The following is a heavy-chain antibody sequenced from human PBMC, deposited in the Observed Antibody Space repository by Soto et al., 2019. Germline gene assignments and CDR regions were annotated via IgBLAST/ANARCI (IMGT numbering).Heavy chain of an antibody. CDR1: GYSFTTYA. Sequence: ASVKVSCKASGYSFTTYAVHWVRQAPGQRLEWMGWLNAGNAITKYSQKFQGRVTITRDTSASTAYMELSSLRSEDTAVYYCARPASSGWYPWFDPWGQGTLVTVSS. CDR3: ARPASSGWYPWFDP. CDR2: LNAGNAIT. D-gene: IGHD6-19*01. V-gene: IGHV1-3*01. J-gene: IGHJ5*02.